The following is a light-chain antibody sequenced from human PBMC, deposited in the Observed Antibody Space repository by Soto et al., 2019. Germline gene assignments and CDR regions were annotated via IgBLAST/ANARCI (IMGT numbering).Light chain of an antibody. V-gene: IGKV3-11*01. CDR1: QSVSSN. Sequence: IVMTQYPANLSVSPGERATLSCRASQSVSSNFAWYQQKPGQAPRLLLYGASSRATGIPDRFSGSGSGTDFTLTISSLEPQQFAVDYCQQRGAWPPRATFGQGTRLEIK. CDR2: GAS. J-gene: IGKJ5*01. CDR3: QQRGAWPPRAT.